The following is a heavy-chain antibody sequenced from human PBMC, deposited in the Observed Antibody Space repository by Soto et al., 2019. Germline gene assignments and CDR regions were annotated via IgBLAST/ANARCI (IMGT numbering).Heavy chain of an antibody. CDR3: ARELDPYYGGNSLSLDH. D-gene: IGHD4-17*01. V-gene: IGHV1-69*13. J-gene: IGHJ4*02. Sequence: QVQLVQSGAEVKKPGSSVKVSCKASGGSFSTYGINWVGLAPGQGLEWMGGIIPKFGTTNYAQKFQGRVTITADESTNTAYMELNYLRSEDTAVYFCARELDPYYGGNSLSLDHWGQGTLVTVSS. CDR1: GGSFSTYG. CDR2: IIPKFGTT.